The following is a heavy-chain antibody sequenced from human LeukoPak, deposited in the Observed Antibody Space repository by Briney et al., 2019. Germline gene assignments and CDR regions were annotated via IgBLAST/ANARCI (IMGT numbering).Heavy chain of an antibody. D-gene: IGHD3-22*01. CDR3: ASGVVTTVDY. J-gene: IGHJ4*02. Sequence: SETLSLTCAVYGGSFSGYYWSWIRQPPGKGLEWIGEINHSGSTNYNPSLKSRVTISVGTSKNQFSLKLSSVTAADTAVYYCASGVVTTVDYWGQGTLVTVSS. CDR1: GGSFSGYY. V-gene: IGHV4-34*01. CDR2: INHSGST.